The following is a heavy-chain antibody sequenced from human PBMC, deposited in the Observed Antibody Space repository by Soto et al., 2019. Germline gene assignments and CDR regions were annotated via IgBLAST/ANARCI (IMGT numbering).Heavy chain of an antibody. CDR2: INSRTHGGTA. V-gene: IGHV3-15*01. Sequence: EVQLVESGGGLVEPGGSLRLSCAASGFSFTDAWMGWVRQAPGKGLEWVGRINSRTHGGTADFPAHVKGRFSISRDDSKSLLYLQMSSLQTEDTAVYHCTSDVGHMSLPLFSAWGQGTLVTVSS. CDR3: TSDVGHMSLPLFSA. D-gene: IGHD1-26*01. CDR1: GFSFTDAW. J-gene: IGHJ5*02.